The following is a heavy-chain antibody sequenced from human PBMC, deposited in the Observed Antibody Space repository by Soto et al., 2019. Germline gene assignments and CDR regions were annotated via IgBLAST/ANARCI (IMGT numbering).Heavy chain of an antibody. V-gene: IGHV3-64*01. CDR3: ARDRGGYAFDI. J-gene: IGHJ3*02. CDR2: ISSNGGST. D-gene: IGHD3-16*01. Sequence: EVQLVESGGGLVQPGGSLRLSCAASGFTFSSYAMHWVRQAPGKGLEYVSAISSNGGSTYYANSVKGRFTISRDNSKNTLYLQMGSLTAEDMAVYYCARDRGGYAFDIWGQGTMVTVSS. CDR1: GFTFSSYA.